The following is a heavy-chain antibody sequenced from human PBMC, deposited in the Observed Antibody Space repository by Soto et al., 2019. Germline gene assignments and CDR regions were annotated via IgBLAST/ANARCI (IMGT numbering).Heavy chain of an antibody. J-gene: IGHJ4*02. V-gene: IGHV4-59*01. D-gene: IGHD3-9*01. CDR1: GGSISSYY. CDR2: IYYSGST. CDR3: ARGYYNLLTGYYIDY. Sequence: SETPSLTCAVSGGSISSYYWSWIRQPPGKGLDWIGYIYYSGSTNYNPSLKSRVTISLDTSKNQFSLKLRSVTAADTAIYYCARGYYNLLTGYYIDYWGRGTLVTVSS.